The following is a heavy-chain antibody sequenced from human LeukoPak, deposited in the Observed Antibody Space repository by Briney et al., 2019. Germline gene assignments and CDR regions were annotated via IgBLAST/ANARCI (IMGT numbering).Heavy chain of an antibody. Sequence: GGSLRLSCAASGFTFSTYSMNWVRQAPGRGLECVSSISSSSKYIYYADSVKGRFTISRDDAKNSLSLQMNSLRAEDTAVYYCARDLDIVVVPASWFYPWGQGTLVTVSS. CDR2: ISSSSKYI. CDR3: ARDLDIVVVPASWFYP. CDR1: GFTFSTYS. V-gene: IGHV3-21*01. J-gene: IGHJ5*02. D-gene: IGHD2-2*03.